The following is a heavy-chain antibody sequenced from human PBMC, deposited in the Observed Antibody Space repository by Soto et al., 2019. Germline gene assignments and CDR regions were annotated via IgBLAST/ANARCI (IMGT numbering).Heavy chain of an antibody. J-gene: IGHJ4*02. V-gene: IGHV3-23*01. CDR2: ISGSGGST. Sequence: PGGSLRLSCAASGFTFSSYAMSWVRQAPGKGLEWVSAISGSGGSTYYADSVKGRFTISRDNSKNTLYLQMNSLRAEDTAVYYCAKDSTLYDSSRYLHFADWGQGTLVTVAS. CDR3: AKDSTLYDSSRYLHFAD. D-gene: IGHD3-22*01. CDR1: GFTFSSYA.